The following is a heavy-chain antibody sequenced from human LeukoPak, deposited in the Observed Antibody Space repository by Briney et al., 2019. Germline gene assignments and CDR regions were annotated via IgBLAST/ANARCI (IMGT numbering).Heavy chain of an antibody. CDR2: INSDGSST. Sequence: GGSLRLSCAASGFTFSSYGMHWVRQAPGKGLVWVSRINSDGSSTSYADSVKGRFTISRDNAKNTLYLQMNSLRAEDTAVYYCARIWFGELSGDDYWGQGTLVTVS. D-gene: IGHD3-10*01. CDR3: ARIWFGELSGDDY. V-gene: IGHV3-74*01. CDR1: GFTFSSYG. J-gene: IGHJ4*02.